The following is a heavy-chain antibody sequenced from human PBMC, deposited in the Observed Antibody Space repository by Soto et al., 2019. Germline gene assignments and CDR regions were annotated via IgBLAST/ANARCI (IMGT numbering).Heavy chain of an antibody. Sequence: GALRLSCSASGFTFSSYAMHWVRQAPGKGLEYVSVISSNGGSTYYADSVKGRFTISRDNSKNTLYLQMSSLRAEDTAVYYCARVWGGAFDFWGQGTMVPVSS. V-gene: IGHV3-64D*06. J-gene: IGHJ3*01. D-gene: IGHD3-10*01. CDR2: ISSNGGST. CDR3: ARVWGGAFDF. CDR1: GFTFSSYA.